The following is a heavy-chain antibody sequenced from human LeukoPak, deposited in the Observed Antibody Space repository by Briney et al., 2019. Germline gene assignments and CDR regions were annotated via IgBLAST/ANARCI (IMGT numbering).Heavy chain of an antibody. Sequence: GGSLKISCQSSGYNFTPYWIVWVRQMPGKGLEWMGITFAVYSYTLYSPSFQGQVTISVDKSISTAYLQWSSLKAPDTAMYYWARHFHPAETTGGYFDLWGRGTLVTVSA. J-gene: IGHJ2*01. D-gene: IGHD4-17*01. CDR1: GYNFTPYW. CDR3: ARHFHPAETTGGYFDL. CDR2: TFAVYSYT. V-gene: IGHV5-51*01.